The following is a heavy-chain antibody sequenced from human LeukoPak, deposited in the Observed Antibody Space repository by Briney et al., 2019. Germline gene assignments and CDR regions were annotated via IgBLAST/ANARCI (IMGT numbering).Heavy chain of an antibody. J-gene: IGHJ4*02. CDR2: INHSGST. Sequence: SETLSLTCAVYGGSFSGYYWSWIRQPPGKGLEWIGEINHSGSTNYNPSLKGRVTISVDTSKNQFSLKLSSVTAADTAVYYCARHNRYGDYAQFGYWGQGTLVTVSS. CDR3: ARHNRYGDYAQFGY. D-gene: IGHD4-17*01. V-gene: IGHV4-34*01. CDR1: GGSFSGYY.